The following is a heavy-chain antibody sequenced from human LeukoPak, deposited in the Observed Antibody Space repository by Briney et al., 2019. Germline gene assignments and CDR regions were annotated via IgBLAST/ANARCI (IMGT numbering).Heavy chain of an antibody. V-gene: IGHV4-59*01. CDR1: GGSISSYY. CDR2: IYYSGST. Sequence: SETLSLTCIVSGGSISSYYWSWIRQPPGKGLEWIGYIYYSGSTNYNPSLKSRVTISVDTSKNQFSLKLSSVTAADTAVYYCAKDQSVTMVRGVLDYWGQGTLVTVSS. D-gene: IGHD3-10*01. CDR3: AKDQSVTMVRGVLDY. J-gene: IGHJ4*02.